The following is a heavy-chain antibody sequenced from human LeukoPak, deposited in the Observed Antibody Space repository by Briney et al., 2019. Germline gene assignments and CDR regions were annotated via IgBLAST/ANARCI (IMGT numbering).Heavy chain of an antibody. CDR3: ARERYCSSTSCYGIDY. CDR1: GYSISSGYY. V-gene: IGHV4-38-2*02. D-gene: IGHD2-2*01. CDR2: IYHSGST. Sequence: SETLSLTCTVSGYSISSGYYWGWIRQPPGKGLEWIGSIYHSGSTYYNPSLKSRVTISVDTSKNQFSLKLSSVTAADTAVYYCARERYCSSTSCYGIDYWGQGTLVTVSS. J-gene: IGHJ4*02.